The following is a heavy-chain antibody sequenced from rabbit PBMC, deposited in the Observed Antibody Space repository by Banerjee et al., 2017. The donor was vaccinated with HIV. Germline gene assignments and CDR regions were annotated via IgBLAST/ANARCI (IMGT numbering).Heavy chain of an antibody. J-gene: IGHJ3*01. D-gene: IGHD6-1*01. CDR3: ARSGYADYGGATGLDL. CDR2: IYVGSSVTT. Sequence: QEQLEESGGDLVKPEGSLTLTCTASGFTLSSYWICWVRQTPGQGLEWIASIYVGSSVTTHYASWAKGRFAISKTSSTTVTLQMTSLTAADTATYFCARSGYADYGGATGLDLWGQGTLVTVS. V-gene: IGHV1S45*01. CDR1: GFTLSSYW.